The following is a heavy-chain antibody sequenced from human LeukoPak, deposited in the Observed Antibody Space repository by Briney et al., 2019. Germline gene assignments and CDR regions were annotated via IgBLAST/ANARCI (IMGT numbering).Heavy chain of an antibody. CDR2: ISSSSSYI. CDR3: ARDYYDSSGYYGFDY. J-gene: IGHJ4*02. CDR1: GXTXXSYS. Sequence: XRLSXXXSGXTXXSYSMNWVRQAPGKGLEWVSSISSSSSYIYYADSVKGRFTISRDNAKNSLYLQMNSLRAEDTAVYYCARDYYDSSGYYGFDYWGQGTLVTVSS. V-gene: IGHV3-21*01. D-gene: IGHD3-22*01.